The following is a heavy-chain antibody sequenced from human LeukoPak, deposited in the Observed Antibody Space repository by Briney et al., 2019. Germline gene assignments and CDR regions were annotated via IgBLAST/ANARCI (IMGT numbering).Heavy chain of an antibody. CDR3: ARGGDYDFWSGYRKYCDY. CDR2: ISSSSSYI. V-gene: IGHV3-21*01. D-gene: IGHD3-3*01. J-gene: IGHJ4*02. Sequence: PGGSLRLSCAASGVTFSSYSMNWVRQAPGKGLEWVSSISSSSSYIYYADSVKGRFTISRDNAKNSLYLQMNRLRAEDTAVYYCARGGDYDFWSGYRKYCDYWGQGTLVTVSS. CDR1: GVTFSSYS.